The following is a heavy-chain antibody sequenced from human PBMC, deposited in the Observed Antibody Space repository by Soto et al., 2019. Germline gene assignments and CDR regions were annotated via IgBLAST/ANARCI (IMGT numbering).Heavy chain of an antibody. V-gene: IGHV3-30*18. J-gene: IGHJ6*03. CDR2: ISYDGSNK. D-gene: IGHD5-12*01. CDR3: AKGGYDSDYYMDV. Sequence: GGSLRLSCAASGFTFSSYGMHWVRQAPGKGLEWVAVISYDGSNKYYADSVKGRFTISRDNSKNTLYLQMNSLRAEDTAVYYCAKGGYDSDYYMDVWGKGTTVTVSS. CDR1: GFTFSSYG.